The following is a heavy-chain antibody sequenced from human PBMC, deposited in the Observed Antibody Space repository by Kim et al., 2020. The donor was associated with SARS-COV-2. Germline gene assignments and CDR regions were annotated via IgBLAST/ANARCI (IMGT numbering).Heavy chain of an antibody. J-gene: IGHJ4*02. Sequence: GRTDYEDSVKGRLTITRDNSKTTVYLQMNSLRAEDTAIYGCTKSGPGPHFWGQGTLVTVSS. CDR3: TKSGPGPHF. CDR2: GRT. V-gene: IGHV3-23*01.